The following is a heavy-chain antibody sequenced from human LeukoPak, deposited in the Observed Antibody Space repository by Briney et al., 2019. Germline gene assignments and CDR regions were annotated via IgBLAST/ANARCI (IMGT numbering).Heavy chain of an antibody. V-gene: IGHV4-4*07. CDR3: ARGRYCSADICSGGDAFDI. J-gene: IGHJ3*02. CDR1: GGSINNYY. D-gene: IGHD2-15*01. CDR2: IYTRGST. Sequence: ETLSLTCTVSGGSINNYYWSWIRQPAGKGLEWIGRIYTRGSTNYNPSLKSRVTMSVDTSKNQFSLKLSSVTAADTAVYYCARGRYCSADICSGGDAFDIWGQGTMVSVSS.